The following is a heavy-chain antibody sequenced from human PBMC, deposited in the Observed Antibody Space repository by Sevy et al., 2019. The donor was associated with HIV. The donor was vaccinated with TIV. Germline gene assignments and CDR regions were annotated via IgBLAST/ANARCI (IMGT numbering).Heavy chain of an antibody. D-gene: IGHD5-18*01. CDR2: ISYDGSNK. CDR1: GFTFSSYA. J-gene: IGHJ4*02. V-gene: IGHV3-30-3*01. CDR3: ARIGVEGGYSYGPIDY. Sequence: GGSLRLSCAASGFTFSSYAMHWVRQAPGKGLEWVAVISYDGSNKYYADSVKGRFTISRDNSKNTLYLQMNSLRAEDTAVYYCARIGVEGGYSYGPIDYWGQGTLVTVSS.